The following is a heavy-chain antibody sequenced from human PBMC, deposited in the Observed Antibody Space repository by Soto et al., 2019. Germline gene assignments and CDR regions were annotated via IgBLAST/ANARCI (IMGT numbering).Heavy chain of an antibody. CDR1: GGSISSGDYY. J-gene: IGHJ4*02. Sequence: QVQLQESGPGLVKPSQTLSLTCTVSGGSISSGDYYWSWLRQPPGKGLEWIGYIYYSGSTYYNPSHKSRFTIPEDTSNNPFSLKLSSVTAADTAVYYCARGATIAARLDSWGQGTLVTVSS. D-gene: IGHD6-6*01. CDR3: ARGATIAARLDS. V-gene: IGHV4-30-4*01. CDR2: IYYSGST.